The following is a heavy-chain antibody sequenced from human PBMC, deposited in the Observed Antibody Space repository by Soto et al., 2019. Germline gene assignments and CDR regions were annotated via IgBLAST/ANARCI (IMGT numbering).Heavy chain of an antibody. J-gene: IGHJ4*02. V-gene: IGHV4-61*08. Sequence: QVQLQESGPGLVKPSETLSLTCTVSGGSVSSGGHYWSWIRQPPGKGLEWIGYIYNSGTTDYNASLKSRVTISIDTSKNQFSLKLSSVTAADTAVYYCAIGSSASAYIDYWGQGTLVTVSS. CDR3: AIGSSASAYIDY. D-gene: IGHD6-13*01. CDR1: GGSVSSGGHY. CDR2: IYNSGTT.